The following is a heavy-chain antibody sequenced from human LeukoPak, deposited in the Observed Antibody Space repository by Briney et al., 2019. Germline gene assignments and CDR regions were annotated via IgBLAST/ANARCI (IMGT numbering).Heavy chain of an antibody. CDR2: IYSGGST. J-gene: IGHJ5*02. Sequence: PGGSLRLSCAASGFTFSSYAMSWVRQAPGKGLEWVSVIYSGGSTYYADSVKGRFTISRDSSKNTLYLQMNSLRVEDTAVYYCAREHYYDNSGYWTWGQGTLVTVSS. CDR3: AREHYYDNSGYWT. D-gene: IGHD3-22*01. V-gene: IGHV3-23*03. CDR1: GFTFSSYA.